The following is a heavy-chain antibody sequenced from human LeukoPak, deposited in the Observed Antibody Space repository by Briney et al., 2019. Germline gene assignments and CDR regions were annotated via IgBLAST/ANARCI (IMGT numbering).Heavy chain of an antibody. CDR1: GFTFSDYY. D-gene: IGHD4-4*01. Sequence: KSGGSLRLSCSASGFTFSDYYMSWIRQAPGKGLEWVSYISSSGSTIYYADSVKGRFTISRDNAKNSLYLQMNSLRAEDTAVYYCARPGHYIYYFDYWGQGALVTVSS. V-gene: IGHV3-11*01. CDR2: ISSSGSTI. J-gene: IGHJ4*02. CDR3: ARPGHYIYYFDY.